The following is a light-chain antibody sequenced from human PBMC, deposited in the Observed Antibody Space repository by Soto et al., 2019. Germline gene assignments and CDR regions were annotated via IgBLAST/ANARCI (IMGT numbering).Light chain of an antibody. V-gene: IGLV1-40*01. CDR3: QSYDISLSGHVV. CDR2: GNS. CDR1: SSNIGAGYD. J-gene: IGLJ2*01. Sequence: QSVLTQPPSVSGAPGQRVTISCTGSSSNIGAGYDVHWYQQVPGTAPKLLIYGNSNRPSGVPDRFSGSKSGTSASLAITGLQAEDEADYYGQSYDISLSGHVVFGGGTKLTVL.